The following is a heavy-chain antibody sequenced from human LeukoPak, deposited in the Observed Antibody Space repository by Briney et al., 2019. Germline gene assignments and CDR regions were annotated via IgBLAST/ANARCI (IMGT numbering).Heavy chain of an antibody. Sequence: SQTLSLTCAISGDSVSSDSAAWNWIRQSPSRGLEWLGRTYYRSKWYNDYAISVKSRITTNPDTSKNQFSLQLNSVTPEDTAVYYCARFVATSGAFDYWGQGTLVTVSS. CDR2: TYYRSKWYN. CDR1: GDSVSSDSAA. V-gene: IGHV6-1*01. CDR3: ARFVATSGAFDY. D-gene: IGHD5-12*01. J-gene: IGHJ4*02.